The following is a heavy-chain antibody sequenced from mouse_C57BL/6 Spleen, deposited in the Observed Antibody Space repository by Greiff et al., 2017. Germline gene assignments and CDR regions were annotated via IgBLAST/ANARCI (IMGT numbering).Heavy chain of an antibody. CDR3: ARNARTGYAMDY. Sequence: QVQLKESGPELVKPGASVKISCKASGYAFSSSWMNWVKQRAGKGLEWIGRIYPGDGDTNYNGKFKGKATLTADKSSSTAYMQLSSLTSEDSAVYFCARNARTGYAMDYWGQGTSVTVSS. J-gene: IGHJ4*01. CDR2: IYPGDGDT. D-gene: IGHD4-1*01. CDR1: GYAFSSSW. V-gene: IGHV1-82*01.